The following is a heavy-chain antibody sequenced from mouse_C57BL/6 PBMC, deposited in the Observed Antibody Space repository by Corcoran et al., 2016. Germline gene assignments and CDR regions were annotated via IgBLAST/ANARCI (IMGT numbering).Heavy chain of an antibody. CDR1: GFNIKDYY. CDR3: ARFARVVLPTVVATDAMDY. CDR2: IDPEDGET. J-gene: IGHJ4*01. D-gene: IGHD1-1*01. Sequence: EVQLQQSGAELVKPGASVKLSCTASGFNIKDYYMHWVKQRTEQDLEWIGRIDPEDGETKYAPKFQGKATITADTSSNTAYLQLSSLTSEDTAVYYCARFARVVLPTVVATDAMDYWGQGTSVTVSS. V-gene: IGHV14-2*01.